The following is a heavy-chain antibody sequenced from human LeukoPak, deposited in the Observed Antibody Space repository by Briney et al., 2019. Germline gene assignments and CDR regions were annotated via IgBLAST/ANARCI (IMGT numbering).Heavy chain of an antibody. Sequence: GGSLRLSCAASGFTLSGYWMHWVRQAPGKGLEWVSRINSDGTSTSYADSVKGRFTISRDNAKNTLSLQMNSLRDEDTAVYYCLRSYCTTSYCYSWFDPWGQGTLVTVSS. D-gene: IGHD2-2*02. CDR1: GFTLSGYW. CDR2: INSDGTST. J-gene: IGHJ5*02. V-gene: IGHV3-74*01. CDR3: LRSYCTTSYCYSWFDP.